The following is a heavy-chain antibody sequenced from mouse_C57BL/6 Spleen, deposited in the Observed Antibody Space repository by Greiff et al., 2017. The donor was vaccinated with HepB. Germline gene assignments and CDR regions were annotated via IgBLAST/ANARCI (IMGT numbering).Heavy chain of an antibody. CDR2: IDPSDSYT. D-gene: IGHD2-2*01. CDR1: GYTFTSYW. J-gene: IGHJ2*01. CDR3: ALSTMVTTYFDY. V-gene: IGHV1-59*01. Sequence: QVQLQQPGAELVRPGTSVKLSCKASGYTFTSYWMHWVKQRPGQGLEWIGVIDPSDSYTNYNQKFKGKATLTVDTSSSTAYMQLSSLTSEDSAVYYCALSTMVTTYFDYWGQGTTLTVSS.